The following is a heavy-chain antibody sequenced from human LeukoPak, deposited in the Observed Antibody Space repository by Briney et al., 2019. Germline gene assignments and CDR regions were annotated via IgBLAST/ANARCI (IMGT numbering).Heavy chain of an antibody. D-gene: IGHD3/OR15-3a*01. Sequence: SGGSLRLSCAASRFSFGSYWMSRVRQTPGKRLQWVANIKPDGTETYYVDSVEGRFTVSRDNAKNSLYLQMNSLRAEDTAIYYCARDSGDRTVDYWGQGTLVTVSS. CDR2: IKPDGTET. CDR1: RFSFGSYW. V-gene: IGHV3-7*01. CDR3: ARDSGDRTVDY. J-gene: IGHJ4*02.